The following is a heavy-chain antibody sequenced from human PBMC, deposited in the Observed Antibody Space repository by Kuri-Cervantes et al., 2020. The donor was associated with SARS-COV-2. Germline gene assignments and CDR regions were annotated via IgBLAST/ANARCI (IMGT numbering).Heavy chain of an antibody. V-gene: IGHV3-30*03. Sequence: GGSLRLSCAASGFTFSTYGMHWVRQAPGKGLEWVALIPSDGTNKYYADSVKGRFTVSRDNSKSTLYLQMSSLRAEDTAVYYCARGLSGRFDPWGQGTLVTVSS. CDR3: ARGLSGRFDP. J-gene: IGHJ5*02. CDR1: GFTFSTYG. CDR2: IPSDGTNK. D-gene: IGHD3-16*01.